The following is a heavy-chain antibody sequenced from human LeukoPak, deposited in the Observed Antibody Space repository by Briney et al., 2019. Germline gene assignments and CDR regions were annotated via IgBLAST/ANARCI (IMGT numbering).Heavy chain of an antibody. CDR2: IMPSGGNT. V-gene: IGHV1-46*01. J-gene: IGHJ4*02. CDR1: GYTFTSYD. CDR3: AREATDGGFDF. Sequence: GASVKVSRKASGYTFTSYDIHWVRQAPGQGLVWMGIIMPSGGNTNYAQTFQDRLTMTRDMSTTTVYMEVRSLTSDDTAIHYCAREATDGGFDFWGQGTLVTVSS.